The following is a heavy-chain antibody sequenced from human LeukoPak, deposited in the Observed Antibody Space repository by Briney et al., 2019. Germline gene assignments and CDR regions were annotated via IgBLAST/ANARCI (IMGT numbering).Heavy chain of an antibody. V-gene: IGHV3-9*01. Sequence: GGSLRLSCAASGFTFDDYAMHWVRQAPGKGLKWVSGISWNSGSIGYADSVKGRFTISRDNAKNSLYLQMNSLRAEDTALYYRAKDMHGYGSGSLDYWGQGTLVTVSS. D-gene: IGHD3-10*01. CDR2: ISWNSGSI. CDR1: GFTFDDYA. CDR3: AKDMHGYGSGSLDY. J-gene: IGHJ4*02.